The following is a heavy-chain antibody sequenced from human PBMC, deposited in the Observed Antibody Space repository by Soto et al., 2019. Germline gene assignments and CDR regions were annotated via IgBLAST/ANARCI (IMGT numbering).Heavy chain of an antibody. Sequence: QLLQSGAEVKKPGASVKVSCKTSGFTFITYGIIWVRQAPGQGLEWMGWISVNSGNTNYAQKLQGRVTMTTDTSTNTAYMELRGLRSDDTAVYYCARRPPFSFGDYVTYYFDHWGQGTLVTVSS. CDR1: GFTFITYG. CDR3: ARRPPFSFGDYVTYYFDH. J-gene: IGHJ4*02. D-gene: IGHD4-17*01. CDR2: ISVNSGNT. V-gene: IGHV1-18*01.